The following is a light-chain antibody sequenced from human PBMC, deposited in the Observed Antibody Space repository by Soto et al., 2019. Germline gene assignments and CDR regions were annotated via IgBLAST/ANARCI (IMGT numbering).Light chain of an antibody. J-gene: IGKJ1*01. CDR3: QQYDNLPWT. CDR1: QDISNY. Sequence: DIQMTQSPSSLSASVGDRVTITCQASQDISNYLNWYQQKPGKAPTILIYDASNLETGVPSRFSGSGSGTDFTFTISSLQPEDIATYYCQQYDNLPWTFGQGTKVEIK. V-gene: IGKV1-33*01. CDR2: DAS.